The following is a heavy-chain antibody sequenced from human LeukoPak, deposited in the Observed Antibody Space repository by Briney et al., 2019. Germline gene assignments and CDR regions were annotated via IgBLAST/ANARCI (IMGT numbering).Heavy chain of an antibody. CDR2: INPNNGDS. CDR1: GYTFTNYH. D-gene: IGHD6-25*01. V-gene: IGHV1-8*03. J-gene: IGHJ4*02. CDR3: ARTTSFTASGYDS. Sequence: ASVKVSCKSSGYTFTNYHINWVRQATGQGLEWIGWINPNNGDSGYAQNFQGRVTITRDTSISTAYMELGSLTSEDTAVYFCARTTSFTASGYDSWGQGTLVTVSS.